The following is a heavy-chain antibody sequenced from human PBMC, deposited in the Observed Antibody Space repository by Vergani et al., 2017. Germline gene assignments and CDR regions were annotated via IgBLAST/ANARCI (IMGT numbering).Heavy chain of an antibody. D-gene: IGHD1-1*01. CDR2: ISGSGGST. CDR3: AKDDWNGERFDP. J-gene: IGHJ5*02. V-gene: IGHV3-23*01. Sequence: EVQLLESGGGLVQPGGSLRLSCAASGFTFSSYAMSWVRQAPGKGLEWVSAISGSGGSTYYADSVKGRFTISRDNTKNTLYLQMNSLRAEDTAVYYCAKDDWNGERFDPWGQGTLVTVSS. CDR1: GFTFSSYA.